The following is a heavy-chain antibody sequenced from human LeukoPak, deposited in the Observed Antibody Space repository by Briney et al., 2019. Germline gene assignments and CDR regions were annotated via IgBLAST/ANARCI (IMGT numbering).Heavy chain of an antibody. Sequence: PSETLSLTCTVSGYSISSGYSWGWIRQPPGKGLEWIGNIYHSGSTYYNPSLKSRVTISVDTSKNQFSLKLSSVTAADPAVYYCARAQYSSSCFGYWGQGTLVTVSS. CDR3: ARAQYSSSCFGY. V-gene: IGHV4-38-2*02. CDR2: IYHSGST. D-gene: IGHD6-13*01. J-gene: IGHJ4*02. CDR1: GYSISSGYS.